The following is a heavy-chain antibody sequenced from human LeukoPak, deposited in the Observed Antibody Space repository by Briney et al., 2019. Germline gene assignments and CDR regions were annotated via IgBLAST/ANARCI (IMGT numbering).Heavy chain of an antibody. CDR1: GFTFSSYA. D-gene: IGHD3-22*01. CDR3: AKGQYYYDSSGYCDY. V-gene: IGHV3-23*01. CDR2: ISGSGGST. Sequence: GGSLRLSCAASGFTFSSYAMSWVRQAPGKGLEWVSAISGSGGSTYYADSVKGRFTISRDSSKNTLYLQMNSLRAEDTAVYYCAKGQYYYDSSGYCDYWGQGTLVTVSS. J-gene: IGHJ4*02.